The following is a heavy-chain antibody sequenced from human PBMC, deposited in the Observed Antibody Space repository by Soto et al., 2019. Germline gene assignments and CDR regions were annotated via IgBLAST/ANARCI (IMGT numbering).Heavy chain of an antibody. J-gene: IGHJ4*02. CDR1: GGTFSSDS. Sequence: QVQLVQSGAEVKKPGSSVKVSCKASGGTFSSDSFSWVRQAPGQGLEWMGGIMPMFDTPIYAQKFQDRVTITAEESTSTAYMQLSSLRSGDTAVYYCARSGGLDRDFNYWGQGSLVTVSS. CDR2: IMPMFDTP. V-gene: IGHV1-69*12. D-gene: IGHD2-15*01. CDR3: ARSGGLDRDFNY.